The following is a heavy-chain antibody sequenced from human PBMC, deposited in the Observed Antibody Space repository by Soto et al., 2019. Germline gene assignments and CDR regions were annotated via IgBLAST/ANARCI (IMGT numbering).Heavy chain of an antibody. CDR3: AGEVPSIAAAGTLDY. Sequence: QVQLVQSGAEVKKPGSSVKVSCKASGGTFSSYTISWVRQAPGQGLEWMGRIIPILGIANYAQKFQGRVTITADKSTSTAYMELSSLRSEDTAVYYCAGEVPSIAAAGTLDYWGQGTLVTVSS. CDR1: GGTFSSYT. V-gene: IGHV1-69*08. J-gene: IGHJ4*02. D-gene: IGHD6-13*01. CDR2: IIPILGIA.